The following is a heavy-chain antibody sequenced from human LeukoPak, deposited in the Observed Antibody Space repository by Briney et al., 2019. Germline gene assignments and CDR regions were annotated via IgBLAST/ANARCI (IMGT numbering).Heavy chain of an antibody. CDR2: ISSSSSYI. V-gene: IGHV3-21*01. D-gene: IGHD2-2*02. J-gene: IGHJ3*02. CDR3: ARGRYCSSTSCYRSAFDI. Sequence: PGGSLRLSCAGSGFTFSSHAMSWVRQTPGKGLEWVSSISSSSSYIYYADSVKGRFTISRDNAKNSLYLQMNSLRAEDTAVYYCARGRYCSSTSCYRSAFDIWGQGTMVTVSS. CDR1: GFTFSSHA.